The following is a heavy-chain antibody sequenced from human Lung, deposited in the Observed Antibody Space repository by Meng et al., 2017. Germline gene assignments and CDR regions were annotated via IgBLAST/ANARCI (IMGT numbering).Heavy chain of an antibody. CDR3: ARDEDISAAGKLFGDY. V-gene: IGHV1-2*06. CDR1: GYTFPDYW. Sequence: QVRLVQSVDEVKKPGASVKVSCQASGYTFPDYWLHWVRRAPGQGLEWMGRINPKSGDTHYAQRFQGRVTMTGDTSISTAYMELSGLRSDDTAMYYCARDEDISAAGKLFGDYWGQGTLVTVSS. D-gene: IGHD6-13*01. J-gene: IGHJ4*02. CDR2: INPKSGDT.